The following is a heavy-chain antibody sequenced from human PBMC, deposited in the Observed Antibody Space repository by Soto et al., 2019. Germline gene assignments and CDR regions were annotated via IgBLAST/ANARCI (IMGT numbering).Heavy chain of an antibody. J-gene: IGHJ4*02. V-gene: IGHV3-30*03. CDR2: ISYDGGLQ. D-gene: IGHD5-18*01. CDR1: GFTFTSYG. CDR3: VSDRRYGHASVPYS. Sequence: QAHLVESGGGVVQPGRSLRLSCAASGFTFTSYGMHWVRQAPGTRLEWVAVISYDGGLQHYADSVKGRFTISRDNSKNMVLLQMNSLRAADTAVYYCVSDRRYGHASVPYSWGQGTLVSVSS.